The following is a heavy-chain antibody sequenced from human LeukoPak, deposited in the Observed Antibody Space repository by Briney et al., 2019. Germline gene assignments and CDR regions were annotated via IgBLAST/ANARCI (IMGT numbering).Heavy chain of an antibody. D-gene: IGHD1-26*01. CDR2: IYSGGNT. J-gene: IGHJ5*02. CDR1: GLTVSSNY. V-gene: IGHV3-66*01. CDR3: ARDLNNGSYHWFDP. Sequence: GGSLRLSCAVSGLTVSSNYMSWVRQAPGTGLEWVSVIYSGGNTDYADSVKGRFTISRDNSKNTLYLQMNSLRAEDTAIYRCARDLNNGSYHWFDPWGQGTLVTVSS.